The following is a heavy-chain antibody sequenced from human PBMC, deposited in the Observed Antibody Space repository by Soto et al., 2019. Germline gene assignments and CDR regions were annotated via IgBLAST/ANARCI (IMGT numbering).Heavy chain of an antibody. D-gene: IGHD4-17*01. V-gene: IGHV1-18*01. CDR3: ARDLTTVTTFGEIDY. CDR1: GYTFTSYG. CDR2: ISAYNGNT. Sequence: ASVKVSCKASGYTFTSYGISWVRQAPGQGLEWMGWISAYNGNTNYAQKLQGRVTMTTDTSTSTAYMELRSLRSDDTAVYYCARDLTTVTTFGEIDYWGQGTLVTVSS. J-gene: IGHJ4*02.